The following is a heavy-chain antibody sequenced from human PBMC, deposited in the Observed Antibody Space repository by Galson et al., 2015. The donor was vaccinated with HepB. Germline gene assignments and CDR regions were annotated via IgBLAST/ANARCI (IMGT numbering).Heavy chain of an antibody. V-gene: IGHV3-74*01. CDR1: GFTFSSYW. CDR2: INSDGSST. Sequence: SLRLSCAASGFTFSSYWMHWVRQAPGKGLVWVSRINSDGSSTSYADSVKGRFTISRDNAKNTLYLQMNSLRAEDTAVYYCARVTAVAGKAFDIWGQGTMVTVSS. D-gene: IGHD6-19*01. CDR3: ARVTAVAGKAFDI. J-gene: IGHJ3*02.